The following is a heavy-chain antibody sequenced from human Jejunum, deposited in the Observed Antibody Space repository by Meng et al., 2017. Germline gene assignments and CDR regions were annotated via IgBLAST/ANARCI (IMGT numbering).Heavy chain of an antibody. J-gene: IGHJ4*02. CDR1: GGFSSIYW. CDR2: MHQSGSS. Sequence: QVQLQQSGPGLVRPSGALSLTCAVSGGFSSIYWWSWLRQPPGKGLEWIGEMHQSGSSNYNPPLKSRLTMSVDESKNHFSLKLNSVTAADTAVYYCARGWKYAWFNWGQGTLVTVSS. V-gene: IGHV4-4*02. D-gene: IGHD1-7*01. CDR3: ARGWKYAWFN.